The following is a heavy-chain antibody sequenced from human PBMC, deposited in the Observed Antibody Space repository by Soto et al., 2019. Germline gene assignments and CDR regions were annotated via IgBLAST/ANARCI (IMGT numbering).Heavy chain of an antibody. Sequence: QITLEESGPTRVKPTQTLALTCTFSGFSLTTSGVGVGWIRQPPGKALEWLALIYWDDDKRYSPSLKSRLTISKDSSKNQVVLTMPHMDPVDTATYFCAHRAVYSGSYWDGGSFDNWGQGALVTISS. D-gene: IGHD1-26*01. V-gene: IGHV2-5*02. CDR2: IYWDDDK. CDR1: GFSLTTSGVG. CDR3: AHRAVYSGSYWDGGSFDN. J-gene: IGHJ4*02.